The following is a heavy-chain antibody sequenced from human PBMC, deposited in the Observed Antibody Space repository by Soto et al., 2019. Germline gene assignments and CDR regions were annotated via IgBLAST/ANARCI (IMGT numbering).Heavy chain of an antibody. CDR2: ISYDGSNK. J-gene: IGHJ4*02. V-gene: IGHV3-30-3*01. CDR3: ARVWGGYYGDYALDY. D-gene: IGHD4-17*01. CDR1: GFTFSSYA. Sequence: GGSLRLSCAASGFTFSSYAMHWVRQAPGKGLEWVAVISYDGSNKYYADSVKGRFTISRDNSKNTLYLQMNSLRAEDTAVYYCARVWGGYYGDYALDYWGQGTLVTVSS.